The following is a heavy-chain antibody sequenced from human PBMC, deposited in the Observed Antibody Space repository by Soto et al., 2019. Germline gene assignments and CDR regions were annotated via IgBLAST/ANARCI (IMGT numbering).Heavy chain of an antibody. CDR3: PNGAGGTANGMGV. CDR2: ISWNSGTI. J-gene: IGHJ6*02. V-gene: IGHV3-9*01. D-gene: IGHD2-21*02. CDR1: GFSFDDYA. Sequence: EVQVVESGGGLVQPGRSLRLSCAASGFSFDDYAMHWVRQAPGKGLEWVSGISWNSGTIGYADSVKGRFTISRDNAKNSLYLQNKILKAEDTALYYSPNGAGGTANGMGVWGQGTTVTVSS.